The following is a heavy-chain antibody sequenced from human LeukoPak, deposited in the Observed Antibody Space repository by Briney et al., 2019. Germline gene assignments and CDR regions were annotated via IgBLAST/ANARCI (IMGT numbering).Heavy chain of an antibody. J-gene: IGHJ4*02. D-gene: IGHD3-22*01. Sequence: SSSSGTILYADSVKGRFTISRDNAKNSLYLQMNSLRAEDTAVYYCARGDYSDDSASPVDYWGQGTLVTVSS. CDR2: SSSSGTI. V-gene: IGHV3-48*01. CDR3: ARGDYSDDSASPVDY.